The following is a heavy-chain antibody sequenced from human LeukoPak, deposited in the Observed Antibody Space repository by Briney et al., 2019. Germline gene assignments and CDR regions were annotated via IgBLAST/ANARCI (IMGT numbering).Heavy chain of an antibody. J-gene: IGHJ6*02. CDR1: GGSISSYY. V-gene: IGHV4-59*01. CDR2: IYYSGST. Sequence: SETLSLTCTVSGGSISSYYWSWIRQPPGKGLEWIGYIYYSGSTNYNPSLKSRVTISVDTSENQFSLKLSSVTAADTAVYYCARVSHYYGSGSYYYYYGMDVWGQGTTVTVSS. D-gene: IGHD3-10*01. CDR3: ARVSHYYGSGSYYYYYGMDV.